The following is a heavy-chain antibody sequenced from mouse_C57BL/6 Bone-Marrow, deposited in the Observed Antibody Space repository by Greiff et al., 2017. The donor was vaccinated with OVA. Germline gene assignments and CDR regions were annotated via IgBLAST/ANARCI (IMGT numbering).Heavy chain of an antibody. V-gene: IGHV1-7*01. CDR3: ARERYKDYAMDY. CDR2: INPSSGYT. CDR1: GYTFTSYW. Sequence: VQLVESGAELAKPGASVKLSCKASGYTFTSYWMHWVKQRPGQGLEWVGYINPSSGYTKYNQKFKDKATLTADKSSSTAYMQLSSLTYEDSAVYYCARERYKDYAMDYWGQGTSVTVSS. J-gene: IGHJ4*01.